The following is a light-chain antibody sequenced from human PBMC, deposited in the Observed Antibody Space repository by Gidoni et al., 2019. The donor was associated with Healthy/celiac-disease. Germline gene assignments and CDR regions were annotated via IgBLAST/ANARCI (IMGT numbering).Light chain of an antibody. CDR3: QQSYSTPPT. CDR2: AAS. V-gene: IGKV1-39*01. Sequence: DIQMTQSPSSLSASVGDRVTITCRASQSIRSYLNWYQQKPGKAPTLLIYAASSLHSGVPSRFSGSGAVTDFTLTISSLQPEDFATDYCQQSYSTPPTFGQGTRLEIK. CDR1: QSIRSY. J-gene: IGKJ5*01.